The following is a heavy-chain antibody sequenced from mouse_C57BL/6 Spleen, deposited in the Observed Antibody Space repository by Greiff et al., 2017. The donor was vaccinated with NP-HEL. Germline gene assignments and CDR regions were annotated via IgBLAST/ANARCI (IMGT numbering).Heavy chain of an antibody. J-gene: IGHJ3*01. Sequence: VQLQQSGAELVMPGASVKLSCKASGYTFTSYWMHWVKQRPGQGLEWIGEIDPSDSYTNYNPKFKGKSTLTVDKSSSTAYMQLSSLTSEDSAVDYCARECGYGPWFAYWGQGTLVTVSA. CDR3: ARECGYGPWFAY. D-gene: IGHD2-2*01. CDR2: IDPSDSYT. V-gene: IGHV1-69*01. CDR1: GYTFTSYW.